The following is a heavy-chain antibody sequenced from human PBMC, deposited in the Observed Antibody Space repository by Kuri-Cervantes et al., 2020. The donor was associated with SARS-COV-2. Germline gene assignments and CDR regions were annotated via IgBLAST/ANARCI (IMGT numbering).Heavy chain of an antibody. CDR1: GFSLNTSAMC. J-gene: IGHJ4*02. CDR2: IDWDDDR. V-gene: IGHV2-70*11. Sequence: SGPTLVKPTQTLTLTCTFSGFSLNTSAMCVSWIRQPPGKALEWLARIDWDDDRYYSTSLKTRLTISKYTSKNQVVLTMTNMDPVDTATYYCARVQATTVIADYWGQGTLVTVSS. D-gene: IGHD4-11*01. CDR3: ARVQATTVIADY.